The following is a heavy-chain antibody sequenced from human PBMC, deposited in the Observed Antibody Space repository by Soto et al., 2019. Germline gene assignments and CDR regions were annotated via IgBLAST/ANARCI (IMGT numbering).Heavy chain of an antibody. V-gene: IGHV1-69*01. J-gene: IGHJ4*02. CDR3: AREYDYENSGYYSLDY. Sequence: QVQLVQSGAEVKKPGSSVKVSCKASGGTFSSYAISWVRQAPGQGLEWMGAIIPIFGTANYAQKFQGRVTITADESTSTAYMELSSLRSEDTAVYYCAREYDYENSGYYSLDYWGQGTLVTVSS. CDR1: GGTFSSYA. D-gene: IGHD3-22*01. CDR2: IIPIFGTA.